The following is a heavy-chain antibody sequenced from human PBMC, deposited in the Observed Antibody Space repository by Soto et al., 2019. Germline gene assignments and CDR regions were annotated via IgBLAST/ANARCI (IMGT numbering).Heavy chain of an antibody. D-gene: IGHD3-10*01. Sequence: GGSLRLSCAASGFTFSSYAMSWVRQAPGKGLEWVSAISGSGGSTYYADSVKGRFTISRDNSKNTLYLQMNSRRAEDTAVYYCATRFAYYYGSGSYSYDYWGQGTLVTVSS. CDR1: GFTFSSYA. V-gene: IGHV3-23*01. J-gene: IGHJ4*02. CDR2: ISGSGGST. CDR3: ATRFAYYYGSGSYSYDY.